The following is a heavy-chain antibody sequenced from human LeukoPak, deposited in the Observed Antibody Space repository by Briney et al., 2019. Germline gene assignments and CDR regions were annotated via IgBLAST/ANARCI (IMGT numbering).Heavy chain of an antibody. J-gene: IGHJ4*02. V-gene: IGHV4-31*03. CDR1: GGSVSREGHY. CDR3: ARDGLEDTSAYDY. Sequence: SETLSLTCTVSGGSVSREGHYWNWIRQHPERGLEWIGYIYYSGSPSYNPSLQSRLTISIDTSKNQFSLKLRSVTAADTAVYYCARDGLEDTSAYDYWGQGMLVTVSS. CDR2: IYYSGSP. D-gene: IGHD1-1*01.